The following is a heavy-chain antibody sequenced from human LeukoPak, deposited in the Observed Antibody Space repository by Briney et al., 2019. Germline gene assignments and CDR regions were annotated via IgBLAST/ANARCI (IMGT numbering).Heavy chain of an antibody. V-gene: IGHV3-23*01. CDR3: AKDDRGGGSGYYYVDGNFDY. CDR1: GFTFSSYA. D-gene: IGHD3-22*01. CDR2: ISGSGSRT. J-gene: IGHJ4*02. Sequence: GGSLRLSCAASGFTFSSYAMSWVRKAPGKGLEWVSAISGSGSRTYYADSVKGRFTISRDNSKNTLYLQMNSLRAEDTAVYYCAKDDRGGGSGYYYVDGNFDYWGQRTLVTVSS.